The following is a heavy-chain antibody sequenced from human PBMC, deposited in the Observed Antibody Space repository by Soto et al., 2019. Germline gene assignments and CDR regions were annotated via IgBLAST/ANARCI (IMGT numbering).Heavy chain of an antibody. CDR1: GYSFTSYW. Sequence: PGESLKISCKGSGYSFTSYWIGWVRQMPGKGLEWMGIIYPGGSDTRYSPSFQGQVTISADKSISTAYLQWSSLKASDTAMYYCARHGWIATAGKGRGNWFDPWGQGTLVTVSS. D-gene: IGHD6-13*01. V-gene: IGHV5-51*01. J-gene: IGHJ5*02. CDR2: IYPGGSDT. CDR3: ARHGWIATAGKGRGNWFDP.